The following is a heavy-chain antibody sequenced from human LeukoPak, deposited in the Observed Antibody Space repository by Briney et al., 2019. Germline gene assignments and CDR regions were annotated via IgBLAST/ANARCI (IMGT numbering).Heavy chain of an antibody. V-gene: IGHV4-34*01. D-gene: IGHD4-17*01. CDR2: INHSGST. Sequence: KTSETLSLTCAVYGGSFSGYYWSWIRQPPGKGLEGIGEINHSGSTNYNPSLKSRVTISVDTSKNQFSLKLSSVTAADTAVYYCARGHYGDYVPAYYYYGMDVWGQGTTVTVSS. CDR1: GGSFSGYY. J-gene: IGHJ6*02. CDR3: ARGHYGDYVPAYYYYGMDV.